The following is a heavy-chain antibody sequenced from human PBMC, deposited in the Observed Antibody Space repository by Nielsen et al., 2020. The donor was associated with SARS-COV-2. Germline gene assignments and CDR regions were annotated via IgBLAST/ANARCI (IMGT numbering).Heavy chain of an antibody. CDR2: IKQDGSEK. D-gene: IGHD2-2*01. Sequence: GGSLRLSCAASGFTFSSYWMSWVRQAPGKGLEWVANIKQDGSEKYYVDSVKGRFTISRDNAKNSLYLQMNSLRAEDTAVYYCARDPGPIPAAIYWYFDLWGRGTLVTVSS. CDR3: ARDPGPIPAAIYWYFDL. V-gene: IGHV3-7*05. J-gene: IGHJ2*01. CDR1: GFTFSSYW.